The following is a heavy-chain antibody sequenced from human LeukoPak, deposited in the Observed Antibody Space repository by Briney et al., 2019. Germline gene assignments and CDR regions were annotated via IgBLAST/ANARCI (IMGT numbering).Heavy chain of an antibody. D-gene: IGHD6-19*01. V-gene: IGHV3-13*01. CDR3: ARGGIQVSGIDEFDY. CDR2: IGIRGDT. J-gene: IGHJ4*02. Sequence: GGSLRLSCAASGLTFIDYDMPWVGQVMGKGLEWVSAIGIRGDTHYSGSVKGRFTISRENAESSLYLQMNSLRAEDTAVYYCARGGIQVSGIDEFDYWGQGTLVTVSS. CDR1: GLTFIDYD.